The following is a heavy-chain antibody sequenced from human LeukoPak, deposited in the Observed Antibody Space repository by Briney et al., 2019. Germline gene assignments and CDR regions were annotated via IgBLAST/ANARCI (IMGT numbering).Heavy chain of an antibody. D-gene: IGHD3-22*01. CDR3: ARGPRYYDSSGYSPDNYDY. CDR2: IYYSGST. V-gene: IGHV4-39*07. Sequence: SETLSLTCTVSGGSISSSSYYWGWIRQPPGKGLEWIGSIYYSGSTNYNPSLTSRVTISVDTSKNQFSLKVNSVTAADTAVYYCARGPRYYDSSGYSPDNYDYWGQGTLVTVSS. CDR1: GGSISSSSYY. J-gene: IGHJ4*02.